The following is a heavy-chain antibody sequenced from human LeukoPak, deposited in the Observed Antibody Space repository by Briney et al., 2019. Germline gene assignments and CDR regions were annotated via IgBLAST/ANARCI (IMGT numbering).Heavy chain of an antibody. CDR2: IKQDGSEK. CDR1: GFTFSSYW. CDR3: ARDWGYYGSGSYYKPFDY. J-gene: IGHJ4*02. D-gene: IGHD3-10*01. Sequence: GGSLRLSCAASGFTFSSYWMSWVRQAPGKGLEWVANIKQDGSEKYYVDSVKGRFTISRDNAKNSLYLQMNSLRAEDTAVYYCARDWGYYGSGSYYKPFDYWGQGTLVTASS. V-gene: IGHV3-7*01.